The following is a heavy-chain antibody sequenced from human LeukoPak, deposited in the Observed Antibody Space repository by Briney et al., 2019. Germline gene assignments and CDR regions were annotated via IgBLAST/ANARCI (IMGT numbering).Heavy chain of an antibody. CDR1: GGSISSSSYY. J-gene: IGHJ6*03. Sequence: SETLSLTCAVSGGSISSSSYYWGWIRQPPGKGLEWIGSIYYSGSTYYNPSLKSRVTISVDTSKNQFSLKLSSVTAADTAVYYCARVYGDYVYYYYYMDVWGKGTTVTVSS. CDR3: ARVYGDYVYYYYYMDV. CDR2: IYYSGST. D-gene: IGHD4-17*01. V-gene: IGHV4-39*07.